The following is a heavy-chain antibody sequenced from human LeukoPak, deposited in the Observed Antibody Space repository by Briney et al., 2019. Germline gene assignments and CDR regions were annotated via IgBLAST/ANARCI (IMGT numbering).Heavy chain of an antibody. J-gene: IGHJ4*02. CDR1: GFTFSSYA. CDR3: ARATHGTMTTVTPAGY. D-gene: IGHD4-17*01. Sequence: HPGRSLRLSCAASGFTFSSYAMHWVRQAPGKGLEWVAVISYDGSNKYYADSVKGRFTISRDNSKNTLYLQMNSLRAEDTAVYYCARATHGTMTTVTPAGYWGQGTLVTVSS. V-gene: IGHV3-30-3*01. CDR2: ISYDGSNK.